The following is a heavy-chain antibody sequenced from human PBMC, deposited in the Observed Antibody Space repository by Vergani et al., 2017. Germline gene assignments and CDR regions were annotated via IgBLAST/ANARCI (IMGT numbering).Heavy chain of an antibody. CDR2: VEDSGYF. CDR1: GGSLSGYY. Sequence: QVQLQESGPGLVRPSETLSLTCTVSGGSLSGYYWNWIRQTPGEGLEWIGYVEDSGYFNYNPSLKTRVSMSSDTSNNQFSLMLGSVTVADTAVYYCARSSVSRNPPDYFDNWGQGTLVTGSS. D-gene: IGHD1-14*01. J-gene: IGHJ4*02. V-gene: IGHV4-59*01. CDR3: ARSSVSRNPPDYFDN.